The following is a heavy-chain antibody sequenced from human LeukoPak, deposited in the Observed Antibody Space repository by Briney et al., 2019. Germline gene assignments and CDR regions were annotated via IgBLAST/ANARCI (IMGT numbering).Heavy chain of an antibody. Sequence: SETLSLTCTVSGGPISSSSYYWGWIRQPPGKGLEWIGSIYYSGSTYYNPSLKSRVTISVDTSKNQFSLKLSSVTAADTAVYYCARRPMGSGWYYYYGMDVWGQGTTVTVSS. CDR2: IYYSGST. CDR1: GGPISSSSYY. J-gene: IGHJ6*02. V-gene: IGHV4-39*07. CDR3: ARRPMGSGWYYYYGMDV. D-gene: IGHD6-19*01.